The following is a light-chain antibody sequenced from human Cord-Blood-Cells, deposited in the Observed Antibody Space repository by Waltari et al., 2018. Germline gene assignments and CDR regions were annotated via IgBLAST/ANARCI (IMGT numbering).Light chain of an antibody. V-gene: IGLV2-14*01. CDR2: DVS. CDR1: SNDVGGYNH. J-gene: IGLJ2*01. Sequence: QAALTQPASVSGSPGQSITISCTGPSNDVGGYNHVSWYQQHPGKAPKLMIYDVSNRPSGGSNRFSGSKSGNTASLTISGLQAEDEADYYCSSYTSSSTLVFGGGTKLTVL. CDR3: SSYTSSSTLV.